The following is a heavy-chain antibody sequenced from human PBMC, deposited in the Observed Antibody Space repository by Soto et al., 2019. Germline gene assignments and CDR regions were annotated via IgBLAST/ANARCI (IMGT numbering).Heavy chain of an antibody. V-gene: IGHV1-18*01. CDR2: ISAYNGNT. J-gene: IGHJ5*02. D-gene: IGHD3-3*01. CDR3: ARGPQYDFWSGYYPRGEMFDP. CDR1: GYTFTSYG. Sequence: ASVKVSCKASGYTFTSYGISWVRQAPGQGLEWMGWISAYNGNTNYAQKLQGRVTMTTDTSTSTAYMELRSLRSDDTAVYYCARGPQYDFWSGYYPRGEMFDPWGQGSLVIVSS.